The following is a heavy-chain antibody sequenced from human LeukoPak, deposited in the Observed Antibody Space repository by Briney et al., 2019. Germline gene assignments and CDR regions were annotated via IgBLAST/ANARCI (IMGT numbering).Heavy chain of an antibody. CDR2: INHSGST. CDR1: GFTFSSYA. D-gene: IGHD4-23*01. V-gene: IGHV4-34*01. Sequence: GSLRLSCAASGFTFSSYAMSWVRQAPGKGLEWIGEINHSGSTNYNPSLKSRVTISVDTSKNQFSLKLSSVTAADTAVYYCARGGGLTPNFDYWGQGTLVTVSS. J-gene: IGHJ4*02. CDR3: ARGGGLTPNFDY.